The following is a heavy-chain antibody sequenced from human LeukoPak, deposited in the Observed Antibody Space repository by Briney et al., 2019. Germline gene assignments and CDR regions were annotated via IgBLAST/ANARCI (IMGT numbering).Heavy chain of an antibody. D-gene: IGHD6-6*01. CDR2: IKQDGSEK. Sequence: PGGSLRLSCAASGFTFSSYWMSWVRQAPGKGLEWVANIKQDGSEKYYVDSVKGRFTISRDNSKNTLYLQMNSLRAEDTAVYYCARDTKYSSSSSLDYWGQGTLVTVSS. CDR3: ARDTKYSSSSSLDY. V-gene: IGHV3-7*01. J-gene: IGHJ4*02. CDR1: GFTFSSYW.